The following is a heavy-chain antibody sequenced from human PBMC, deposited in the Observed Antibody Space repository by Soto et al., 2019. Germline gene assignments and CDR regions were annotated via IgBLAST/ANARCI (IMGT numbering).Heavy chain of an antibody. Sequence: GPVYKVCRSRRSSDRQKNRKGLEWMGIIYPGDSDTKYSPSFQGQVTISADKSIRTAYLQWSSMKDSDTALYYRARLCICGVGDVFDYWGQGTLVTGSS. V-gene: IGHV5-51*01. CDR2: IYPGDSDT. CDR1: VYKVCRSR. J-gene: IGHJ4*02. D-gene: IGHD2-21*01. CDR3: ARLCICGVGDVFDY.